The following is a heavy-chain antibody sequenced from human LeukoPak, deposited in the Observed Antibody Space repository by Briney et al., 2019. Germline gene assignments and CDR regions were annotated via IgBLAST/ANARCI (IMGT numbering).Heavy chain of an antibody. V-gene: IGHV4-39*01. Sequence: PSETLSLTCTVSGGSISSSSYYWGWIRQPPGKGLEWIGSIYYSGSTYYNPSLKSRVTISVDTSKNQFSLKLSSVTAADTAVYYCASRSRTGSYYGGLDYWGQGTLVTVSS. CDR2: IYYSGST. CDR3: ASRSRTGSYYGGLDY. D-gene: IGHD3-10*01. CDR1: GGSISSSSYY. J-gene: IGHJ4*02.